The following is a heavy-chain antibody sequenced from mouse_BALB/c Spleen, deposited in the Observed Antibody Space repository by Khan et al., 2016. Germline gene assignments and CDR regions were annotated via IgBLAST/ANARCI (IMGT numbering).Heavy chain of an antibody. CDR3: ARAGYYGYLAY. Sequence: EVKLLESGGGLVQPGGSLKLSCAASGFDFSRYWMSWVRQAPGKGLEWIGEINPDSSTINYTPPLKDKFIISRDNAKNTLYLQVSKVRSEDTALYYCARAGYYGYLAYWGQGTLVTVSA. J-gene: IGHJ3*01. CDR2: INPDSSTI. D-gene: IGHD1-1*01. V-gene: IGHV4-1*02. CDR1: GFDFSRYW.